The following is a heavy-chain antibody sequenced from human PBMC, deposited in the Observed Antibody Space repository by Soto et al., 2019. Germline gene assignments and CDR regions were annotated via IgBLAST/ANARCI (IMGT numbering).Heavy chain of an antibody. CDR3: AKEYNWNDYFDF. CDR1: GFSFSSYA. V-gene: IGHV3-23*01. Sequence: GGSLRLSCAASGFSFSSYAMSWVRQAPGKGLEWVSTMSGTSGTTYYADSVKGRFTISRDNSENTLFLQMDSLRAEDTAIYYCAKEYNWNDYFDFWGQGTPVTVSS. D-gene: IGHD1-20*01. J-gene: IGHJ4*02. CDR2: MSGTSGTT.